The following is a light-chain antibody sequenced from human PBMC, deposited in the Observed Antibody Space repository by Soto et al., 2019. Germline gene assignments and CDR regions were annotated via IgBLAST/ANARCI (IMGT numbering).Light chain of an antibody. V-gene: IGLV1-40*01. J-gene: IGLJ2*01. CDR2: DNI. CDR3: QSYDTSLSGSV. Sequence: QAVVTQPPSVAWAPGQRVTISCTGSSSNIGAGFDVHWYQLLPGTGPRLLIYDNIYRPSGVPDRFSGSKSGTSAFLAITGLQAEDETDYYCQSYDTSLSGSVFGGGTRSPS. CDR1: SSNIGAGFD.